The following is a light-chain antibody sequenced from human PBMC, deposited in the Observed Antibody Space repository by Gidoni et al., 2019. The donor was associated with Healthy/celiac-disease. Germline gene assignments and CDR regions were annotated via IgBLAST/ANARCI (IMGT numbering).Light chain of an antibody. J-gene: IGLJ3*02. CDR2: GNS. CDR1: SSNIGAGYD. V-gene: IGLV1-40*01. Sequence: QSVLTQTPSVAGAPGQRVTISCTRRSSNIGAGYDVHWYQPVPGTAPNLLIYGNSNRPSGVPDRFSGSKSGTSAALAITGFQAEDEADYYCHSYDSSLSGCGVFGGGTKLTVL. CDR3: HSYDSSLSGCGV.